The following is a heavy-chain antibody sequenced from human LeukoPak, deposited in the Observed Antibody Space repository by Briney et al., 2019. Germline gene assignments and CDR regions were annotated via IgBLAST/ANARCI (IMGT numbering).Heavy chain of an antibody. D-gene: IGHD6-13*01. V-gene: IGHV4-34*01. CDR1: GGSFSGYY. CDR2: INHSGST. J-gene: IGHJ4*02. CDR3: AGGPPLRHYIAAGGRGDWYFDY. Sequence: PSDTLSLTRAVYGGSFSGYYWSWIRQPPGKGLEWIGEINHSGSTNYNPSLKSRVTISVDTSKNQFSLKLSSVTAADTAVYYCAGGPPLRHYIAAGGRGDWYFDYWGQGTLVTVSS.